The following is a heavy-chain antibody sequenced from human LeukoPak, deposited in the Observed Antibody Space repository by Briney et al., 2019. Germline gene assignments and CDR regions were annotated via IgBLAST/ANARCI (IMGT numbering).Heavy chain of an antibody. CDR3: ARGEGLRYFDWLFDSNWFDP. CDR2: INHSGST. D-gene: IGHD3-9*01. J-gene: IGHJ5*02. CDR1: GGSFSGYY. V-gene: IGHV4-34*01. Sequence: SETLSLTCAVYGGSFSGYYWSWIRQPPGKGLEWIGEINHSGSTNYNPSLKSRVTISVDTSKNQFSLKLSSVTAADTAVYYCARGEGLRYFDWLFDSNWFDPWGQGTPVTVSS.